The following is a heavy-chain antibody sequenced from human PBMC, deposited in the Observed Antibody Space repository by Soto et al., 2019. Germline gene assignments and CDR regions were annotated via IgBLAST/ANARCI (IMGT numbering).Heavy chain of an antibody. CDR3: ARAFAGFGAYWYFDL. CDR1: GSDITTYY. D-gene: IGHD3-16*01. J-gene: IGHJ2*01. V-gene: IGHV4-59*01. Sequence: KPSETLSLTCTVSGSDITTYYWSWLRQSPGKGLEWIGHIYDTGSTTYNPSLKSRVTISVDTSNKQFSLRLSSVTAADTAVYYCARAFAGFGAYWYFDLWGRGTLVTVSS. CDR2: IYDTGST.